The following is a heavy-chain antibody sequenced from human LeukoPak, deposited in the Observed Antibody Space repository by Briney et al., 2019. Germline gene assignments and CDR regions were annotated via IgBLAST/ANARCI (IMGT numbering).Heavy chain of an antibody. Sequence: SQTLSLTCAISGDSFPSNSAAWDWIRQSPSRGLEWLGRTCYRSKWYNDYAVSVKSRITINPDTSKNQFSLQLNSVTPEDTAVYYCARDQCGGDCSTSFDYWGQGTLVTVSS. V-gene: IGHV6-1*01. D-gene: IGHD2-21*02. CDR2: TCYRSKWYN. J-gene: IGHJ4*02. CDR1: GDSFPSNSAA. CDR3: ARDQCGGDCSTSFDY.